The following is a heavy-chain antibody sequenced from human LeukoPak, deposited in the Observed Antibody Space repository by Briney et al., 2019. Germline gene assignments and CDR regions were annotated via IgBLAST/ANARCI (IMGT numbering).Heavy chain of an antibody. Sequence: GGSLRLSCAASGFTFDDYGMSWVRQAPGKGLEWVANIKQDGSEKYYVDSVKGRFTISRDNAKNSLYLQMNSLRAEDTAVYYCARDRVRYYDSSGYRDYWGQGTLVTVSS. J-gene: IGHJ4*02. CDR1: GFTFDDYG. CDR2: IKQDGSEK. CDR3: ARDRVRYYDSSGYRDY. V-gene: IGHV3-7*01. D-gene: IGHD3-22*01.